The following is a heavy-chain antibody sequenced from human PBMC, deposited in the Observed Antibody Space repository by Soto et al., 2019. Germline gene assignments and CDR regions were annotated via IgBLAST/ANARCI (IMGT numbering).Heavy chain of an antibody. CDR2: IYYGGST. V-gene: IGHV4-31*02. CDR3: ARGGYYYENSGQNAYDY. Sequence: SETLSLTCTVSGGSISSGGYYWSWIRQHPGKGLEWIGYIYYGGSTYYNPPLKSRATISGDTSKNQFSLKLSSVTAADTAVYYCARGGYYYENSGQNAYDYWGQGILVTVSS. CDR1: GGSISSGGYY. D-gene: IGHD3-22*01. J-gene: IGHJ4*01.